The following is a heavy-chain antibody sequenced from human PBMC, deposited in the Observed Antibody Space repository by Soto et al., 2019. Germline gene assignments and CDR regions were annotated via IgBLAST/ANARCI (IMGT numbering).Heavy chain of an antibody. CDR1: GYTFTSYG. CDR3: AAGRGAITIFGVVRMDV. CDR2: ISAYNGNT. V-gene: IGHV1-18*04. D-gene: IGHD3-3*01. Sequence: QVQLVQSGAEVKKPGASVKVSCKASGYTFTSYGISWVRQAPGQGLEWMGWISAYNGNTNYAQKIQGRVTMTTDTSTSTAYMELRSLTSDDTAVYYCAAGRGAITIFGVVRMDVWGQGTTVTVSS. J-gene: IGHJ6*02.